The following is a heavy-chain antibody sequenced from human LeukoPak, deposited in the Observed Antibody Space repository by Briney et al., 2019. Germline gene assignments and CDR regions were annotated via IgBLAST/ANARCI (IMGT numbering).Heavy chain of an antibody. CDR1: GGSFSGYY. CDR3: ARHDGDPSVNWFDP. J-gene: IGHJ5*02. D-gene: IGHD3-16*01. V-gene: IGHV4-34*01. CDR2: LNQSGIT. Sequence: SETLSLTCAVYGGSFSGYYWSWIRQSPGKGLEWIGELNQSGITNYNPSLKTRVTISVDTSKNQLSLKLRSVTAADTAVYYCARHDGDPSVNWFDPWGQGTLVTVSS.